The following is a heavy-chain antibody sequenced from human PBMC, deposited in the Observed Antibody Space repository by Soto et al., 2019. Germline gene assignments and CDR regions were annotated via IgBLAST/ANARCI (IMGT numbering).Heavy chain of an antibody. CDR1: GGSISSGDYY. V-gene: IGHV4-30-4*01. J-gene: IGHJ6*02. Sequence: SETLSLTCTVSGGSISSGDYYWSWIRQPPGKGLEWIGYIYYSGSTYYNPSLKSRVTISVDTSKNQFSLKLSSVTAADTAVYYCARGPKVTYYYYGMDVWGQGTRVTVSS. CDR2: IYYSGST. D-gene: IGHD4-4*01. CDR3: ARGPKVTYYYYGMDV.